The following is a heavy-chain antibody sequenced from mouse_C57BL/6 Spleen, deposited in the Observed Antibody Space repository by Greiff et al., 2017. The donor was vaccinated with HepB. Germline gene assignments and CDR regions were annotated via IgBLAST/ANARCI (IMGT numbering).Heavy chain of an antibody. CDR3: AREKLGQGFDY. V-gene: IGHV5-4*01. J-gene: IGHJ2*01. CDR1: GFTFSSYA. CDR2: ISDGGSYT. D-gene: IGHD4-1*01. Sequence: EVQRVESGGGLVKPGGSLKLSCAASGFTFSSYAMSWVRQTPEKRLEWVATISDGGSYTYYPDNVKGRFTISRDNAKNNLYLQMSDLKSEDTAMYYCAREKLGQGFDYWGQGTTLTFSS.